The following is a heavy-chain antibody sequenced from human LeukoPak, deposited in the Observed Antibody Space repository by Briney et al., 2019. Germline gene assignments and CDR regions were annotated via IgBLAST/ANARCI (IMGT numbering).Heavy chain of an antibody. CDR2: VYYISNT. V-gene: IGHV4-61*08. Sequence: SETLSLTCIVSGASVGSAGYYWSWIRQPPGGGLEWIGYVYYISNTNYNPSLKSRVTMSVNPSTNQFSLKLSSVTAADTAMYYCARTQSQSGSYRYYFGYWGQGTLVTVSS. J-gene: IGHJ4*02. D-gene: IGHD1-26*01. CDR1: GASVGSAGYY. CDR3: ARTQSQSGSYRYYFGY.